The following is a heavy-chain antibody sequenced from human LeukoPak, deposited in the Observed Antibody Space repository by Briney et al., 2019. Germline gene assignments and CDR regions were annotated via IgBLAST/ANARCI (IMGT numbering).Heavy chain of an antibody. CDR1: GGSISSGDYY. D-gene: IGHD2-2*01. CDR2: IYYSGST. V-gene: IGHV4-30-4*08. J-gene: IGHJ4*02. CDR3: ARTGYCRSTRCYVDY. Sequence: SETLSLTCTVSGGSISSGDYYWSWIRQPPGKGLEWIGYIYYSGSTYYNPSLKSRATISVDTSKNQFSLKLSSVTAADTAVYYCARTGYCRSTRCYVDYWGQGTLVTVSS.